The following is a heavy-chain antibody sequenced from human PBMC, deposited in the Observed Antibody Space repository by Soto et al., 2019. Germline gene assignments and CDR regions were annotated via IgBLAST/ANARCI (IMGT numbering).Heavy chain of an antibody. CDR2: IDGGGETT. V-gene: IGHV3-23*01. CDR1: GFPFSATD. CDR3: AKNSGWFNT. J-gene: IGHJ5*02. D-gene: IGHD3-10*01. Sequence: EFQVMQSGGGFVQPGGSLRLACAASGFPFSATDMSWVRQSPGKGLEWVSTIDGGGETTYYADSVRGRFTISRDNSKNTVYLQMDGLRVDDTAFYYWAKNSGWFNTWGQGDLVIVSS.